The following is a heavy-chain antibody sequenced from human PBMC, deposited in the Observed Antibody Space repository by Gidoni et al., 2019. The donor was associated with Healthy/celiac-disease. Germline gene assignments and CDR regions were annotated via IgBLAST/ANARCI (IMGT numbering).Heavy chain of an antibody. Sequence: QVQLQESGPGLVKPSETLSLTCTVSRGSISSYYWSWIRQPPGKGLEWIGYIYYSGSTNYNPSLKSRVTISVDTSKNQFSLKLSSVTAADTAVYYCARGLGFGELASFDYWGQGTLVTVSS. CDR3: ARGLGFGELASFDY. CDR1: RGSISSYY. V-gene: IGHV4-59*01. D-gene: IGHD3-10*01. J-gene: IGHJ4*02. CDR2: IYYSGST.